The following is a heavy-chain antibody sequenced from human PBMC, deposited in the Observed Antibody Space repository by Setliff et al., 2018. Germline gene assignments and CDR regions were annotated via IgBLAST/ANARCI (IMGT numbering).Heavy chain of an antibody. V-gene: IGHV4-4*07. CDR3: ARAGAIQGGFDI. Sequence: SETLSLTCNVSGGSISTYCWSWIRQPAGKGLEWIGRIHSSGNTNYKPSLKSRVTMSVDTTKNQFSLKLSSVTAADTAVYYCARAGAIQGGFDIWGQGTVVTVSS. CDR2: IHSSGNT. D-gene: IGHD7-27*01. J-gene: IGHJ3*02. CDR1: GGSISTYC.